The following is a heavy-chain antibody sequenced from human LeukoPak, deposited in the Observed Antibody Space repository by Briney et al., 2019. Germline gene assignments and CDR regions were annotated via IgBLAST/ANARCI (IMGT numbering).Heavy chain of an antibody. CDR1: GGSFSGYY. D-gene: IGHD3-10*01. CDR2: INHSGST. CDR3: ARFRYYYGSGSNYFDY. V-gene: IGHV4-34*01. J-gene: IGHJ4*02. Sequence: SETLSLTCAVYGGSFSGYYWSWIRQPPGKGLEWIGEINHSGSTNYNPSLKSRVTISVDTSKNQFSLKLSAVTAADTAVYYCARFRYYYGSGSNYFDYWGQGTRVSVSS.